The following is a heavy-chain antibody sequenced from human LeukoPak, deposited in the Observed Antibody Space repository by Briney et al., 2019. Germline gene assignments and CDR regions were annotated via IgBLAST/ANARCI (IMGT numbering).Heavy chain of an antibody. CDR2: ISYDGSNK. Sequence: GGSLRLSCAASGFTFSSYAMHWVRQAPGKGLEWVAVISYDGSNKCYADTVKGRFTISRDNSKNTLYLQMNSLRAEDTAVYYCARDGGDGLQFGPLDYWGQGTLVTVPS. J-gene: IGHJ4*02. CDR1: GFTFSSYA. CDR3: ARDGGDGLQFGPLDY. V-gene: IGHV3-30-3*01. D-gene: IGHD5-24*01.